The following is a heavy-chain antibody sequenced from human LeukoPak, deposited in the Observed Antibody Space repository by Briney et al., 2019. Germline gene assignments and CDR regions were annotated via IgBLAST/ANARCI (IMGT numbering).Heavy chain of an antibody. J-gene: IGHJ4*02. D-gene: IGHD3-10*01. Sequence: GGSLRLSCSASGFTSIDSAMHWVRQAPGKGLEYVSAISTVIGRTFYADSVKDRFTISRDNSGNTLYLQMSSLRTEDTAVYYCAKPARGSGIQFVFDSWGQGTLVTVSS. CDR3: AKPARGSGIQFVFDS. CDR1: GFTSIDSA. CDR2: ISTVIGRT. V-gene: IGHV3-64D*08.